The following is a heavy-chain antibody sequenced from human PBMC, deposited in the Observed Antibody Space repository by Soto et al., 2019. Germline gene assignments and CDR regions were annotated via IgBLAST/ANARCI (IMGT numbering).Heavy chain of an antibody. V-gene: IGHV4-61*01. CDR3: ARDRIAAAGTRWFDP. CDR2: IYYSGST. Sequence: KPSETLSLTCTVSGGSVSSGSYYWSWIRQPPGKGLEWIGYIYYSGSTNYNPSLKSRVTISVDTSKNQFSLKLSSVTAADTAVYYCARDRIAAAGTRWFDPRGQGTLVTVSS. D-gene: IGHD6-13*01. J-gene: IGHJ5*02. CDR1: GGSVSSGSYY.